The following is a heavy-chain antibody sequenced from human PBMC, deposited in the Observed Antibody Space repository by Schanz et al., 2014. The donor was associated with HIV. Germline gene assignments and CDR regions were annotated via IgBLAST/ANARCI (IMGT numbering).Heavy chain of an antibody. V-gene: IGHV3-23*01. CDR2: ISGDGTTP. CDR3: ARGRYAPNYYDSSTYPYYFDY. CDR1: GFIFNNYI. J-gene: IGHJ4*03. Sequence: EVQLLDSGGDFVQPGGSLRLSCAASGFIFNNYIMSWVRQAPGKGLEWVSGISGDGTTPYYPESVKGRFTISRDNSKNTVYLQMSSLRPEDTAVYYCARGRYAPNYYDSSTYPYYFDYWGQGTMVTVSS. D-gene: IGHD3-22*01.